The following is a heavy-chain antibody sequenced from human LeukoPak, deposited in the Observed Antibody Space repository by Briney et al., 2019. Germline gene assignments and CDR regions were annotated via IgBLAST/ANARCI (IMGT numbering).Heavy chain of an antibody. CDR1: GFTFSSYA. J-gene: IGHJ4*02. CDR3: AKDGREMATITHFDY. D-gene: IGHD5-24*01. Sequence: SGGSLRLSCAASGFTFSSYAMSWVRQAPGKGLEWVSAISGSGGSTYYADSVKGRFTISRDNSKNTLYLQMNSLRAEDTAVYYCAKDGREMATITHFDYWGQGTLVTVSS. V-gene: IGHV3-23*01. CDR2: ISGSGGST.